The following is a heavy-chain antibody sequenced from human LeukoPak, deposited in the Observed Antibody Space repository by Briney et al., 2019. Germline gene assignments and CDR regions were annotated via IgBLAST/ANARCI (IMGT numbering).Heavy chain of an antibody. CDR1: GFSFSSYA. CDR2: ISGSGSST. D-gene: IGHD3-22*01. V-gene: IGHV3-23*01. CDR3: AKDAFYYDSSGYYVD. J-gene: IGHJ4*02. Sequence: PGGSLRLSCAASGFSFSSYAMSWVRQAPGRGLEWVSAISGSGSSTYYADSVKGRFTISRDNSKNTLYLQMNSLRAEDTAIYYCAKDAFYYDSSGYYVDWGQGTLVTVSS.